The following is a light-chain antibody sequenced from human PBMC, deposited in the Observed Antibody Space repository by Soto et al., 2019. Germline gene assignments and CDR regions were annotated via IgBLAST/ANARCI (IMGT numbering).Light chain of an antibody. CDR3: CSYAGDYTWV. J-gene: IGLJ3*02. V-gene: IGLV2-11*01. Sequence: QSALTQPRSVSGSPGQSVTISCTGTSSDVGAYSYVSWYQQHPGKAPKIVIYDASQRPSGVPDRFSGFKSGNTASLPISGLQAEDEADYYCCSYAGDYTWVFGGGTKVTVL. CDR2: DAS. CDR1: SSDVGAYSY.